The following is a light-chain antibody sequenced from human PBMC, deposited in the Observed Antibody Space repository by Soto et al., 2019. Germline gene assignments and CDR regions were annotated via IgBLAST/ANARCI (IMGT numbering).Light chain of an antibody. CDR3: QQSYSTPWT. CDR2: AAS. V-gene: IGKV1-39*01. J-gene: IGKJ1*01. CDR1: QSISSY. Sequence: DIQMTQSPSSLSASVGDRVTITCRASQSISSYLNWYQQKPGKAPKLLIYAASSLQSGVPSRFSGSGSGTDVTLTISSLQPEYFATYYCQQSYSTPWTFGQGTKVEIK.